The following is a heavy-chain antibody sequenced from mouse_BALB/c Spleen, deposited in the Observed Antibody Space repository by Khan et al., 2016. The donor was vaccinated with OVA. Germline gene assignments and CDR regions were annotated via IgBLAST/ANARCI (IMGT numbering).Heavy chain of an antibody. J-gene: IGHJ3*01. V-gene: IGHV1-52*01. CDR2: IDPDDSET. CDR1: GYTFTNYW. CDR3: ARNPFAY. Sequence: QVQLQQPGTELVRPGTSVKLSCKASGYTFTNYWMNWIKQRPEQGLEWIGRIDPDDSETHYNQEFKDKAILTVDKTYRTAYMQLSSLTSEYSAVYYCARNPFAYWGQGTLVTVSA.